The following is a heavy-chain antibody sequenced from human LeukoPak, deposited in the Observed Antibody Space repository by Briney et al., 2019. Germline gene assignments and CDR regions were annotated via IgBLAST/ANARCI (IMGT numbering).Heavy chain of an antibody. D-gene: IGHD3-9*01. J-gene: IGHJ6*03. CDR1: GYTFTSYA. V-gene: IGHV3-30*04. Sequence: SCKASGYTFTSYAMHWVRQAPGKGLEWVAVTSYDGNKKDYVDSVKGRFTISRDNSKNTLYLQMNSLRVEDTAVYQCARGNYDILSGSAMDVWGKGTTVTVSS. CDR3: ARGNYDILSGSAMDV. CDR2: TSYDGNKK.